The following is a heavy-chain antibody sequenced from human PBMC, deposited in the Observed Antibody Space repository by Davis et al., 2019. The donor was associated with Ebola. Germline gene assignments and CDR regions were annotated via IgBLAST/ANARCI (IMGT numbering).Heavy chain of an antibody. CDR2: INPNSGGT. CDR3: ARDSQIHCSSTSCYRKYFDY. CDR1: GYTFTGYY. J-gene: IGHJ4*02. Sequence: ASVKVSCKASGYTFTGYYMHWVRQAPGQGLEWMGWINPNSGGTNYAQKFQGWVTMTRDTSISTAYMELSRLRSDDTAVYYCARDSQIHCSSTSCYRKYFDYWGQGTLVTVSS. V-gene: IGHV1-2*04. D-gene: IGHD2-2*01.